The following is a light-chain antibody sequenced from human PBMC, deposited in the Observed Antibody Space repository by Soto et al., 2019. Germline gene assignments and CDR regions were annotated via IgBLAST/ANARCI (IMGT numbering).Light chain of an antibody. CDR3: QQYNDNWT. V-gene: IGKV1-5*03. CDR1: QSISSW. Sequence: DIPMTQSPSTLSASVGDRVTITCRASQSISSWLAWYQQKPGTAPKLLIYKASTLQSGVPSRFSGSGSGTEFTLTISSLQPDGSSTYYCQQYNDNWTFGQGTKVEIK. CDR2: KAS. J-gene: IGKJ1*01.